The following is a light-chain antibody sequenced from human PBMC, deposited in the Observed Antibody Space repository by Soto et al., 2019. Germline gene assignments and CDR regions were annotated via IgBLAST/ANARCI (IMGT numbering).Light chain of an antibody. CDR3: QQYNNYPWT. CDR1: QSISSW. CDR2: KAS. V-gene: IGKV1-5*03. Sequence: DIQMTQSPSTLSASVGDRFTITCRASQSISSWLAWYQQKPGKAPKLLIYKASSLESGVPSRFSGSGSGTEFTLTISSLQPDDFATYYCQQYNNYPWTFGQGTKVDIK. J-gene: IGKJ1*01.